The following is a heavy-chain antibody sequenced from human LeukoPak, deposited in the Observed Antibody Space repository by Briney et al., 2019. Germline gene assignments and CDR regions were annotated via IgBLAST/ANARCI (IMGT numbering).Heavy chain of an antibody. J-gene: IGHJ4*02. CDR1: GGSISSSSYY. D-gene: IGHD3-9*01. CDR3: ARVTGYTIEDYFDY. V-gene: IGHV4-39*07. CDR2: IYYSGST. Sequence: SETLSLTRTVSGGSISSSSYYWGWIRQPPGKGLEWIGSIYYSGSTYYNPSLKSRVTISVDTSKNQFSLKLSSVTAADTAVYYCARVTGYTIEDYFDYWGQGTLVTVSS.